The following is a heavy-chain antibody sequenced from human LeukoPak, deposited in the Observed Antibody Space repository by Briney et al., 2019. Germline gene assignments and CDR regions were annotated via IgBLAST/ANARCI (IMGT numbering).Heavy chain of an antibody. CDR1: GFTFSIHW. D-gene: IGHD5-24*01. CDR2: VTGGGSST. Sequence: GGSLRLSCAASGFTFSIHWMHWVRQAPGKGLVSVSRVTGGGSSTIYAHSVKGRFTISRENAKNTLFLQMNSLKTEDTAVYYCARDHGYNFDFWGQGTLVTVSS. V-gene: IGHV3-74*01. CDR3: ARDHGYNFDF. J-gene: IGHJ4*02.